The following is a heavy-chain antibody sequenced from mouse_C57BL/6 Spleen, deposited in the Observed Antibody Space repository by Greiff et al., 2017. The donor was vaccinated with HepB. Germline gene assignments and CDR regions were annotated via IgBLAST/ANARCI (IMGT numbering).Heavy chain of an antibody. CDR2: IDPSDSYT. CDR1: GYTFTSYW. D-gene: IGHD2-3*01. V-gene: IGHV1-69*01. Sequence: QVQLKQPGAELVMPGASVKLSCKASGYTFTSYWMHWVKQRPGQGLEWIGEIDPSDSYTNYNQKFKGKSTLTVDKSSSTAYMQLSSLTSEDSAVYYCARKEGDGYYAYFDYWGQGTTLTVSS. CDR3: ARKEGDGYYAYFDY. J-gene: IGHJ2*01.